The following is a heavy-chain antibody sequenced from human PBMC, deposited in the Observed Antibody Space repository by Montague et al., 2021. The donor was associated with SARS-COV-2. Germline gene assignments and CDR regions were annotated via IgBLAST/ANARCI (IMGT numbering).Heavy chain of an antibody. J-gene: IGHJ4*02. CDR2: IYHSGST. V-gene: IGHV4-39*01. CDR1: GGSISSSSYY. D-gene: IGHD6-13*01. Sequence: SETLSLTCTVSGGSISSSSYYWAWIRQPPGKGLEWVGSIYHSGSTFYNPSLKSRVSMSVDTSKNQFSLKLGSVTAADTAVYYCARGHYSSSWYGIRYYFDYWGQGTLVTVSS. CDR3: ARGHYSSSWYGIRYYFDY.